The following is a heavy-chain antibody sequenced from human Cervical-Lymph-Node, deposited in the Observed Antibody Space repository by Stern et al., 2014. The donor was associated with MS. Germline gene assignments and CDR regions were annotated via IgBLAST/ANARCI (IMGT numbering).Heavy chain of an antibody. V-gene: IGHV3-53*01. CDR1: GFTVSSDY. CDR3: VRDTASPARSDW. D-gene: IGHD4-17*01. J-gene: IGHJ4*02. Sequence: EVQLVESGGGVIQPGGSLRLSCAAAGFTVSSDYMTWVRQAPGKGREGVSVIPIGVSTYYADSLKCLFTISRDNSKTPLYLQMTGLRSEDTAVYYCVRDTASPARSDWWGQGTLVTVSS. CDR2: IPIGVST.